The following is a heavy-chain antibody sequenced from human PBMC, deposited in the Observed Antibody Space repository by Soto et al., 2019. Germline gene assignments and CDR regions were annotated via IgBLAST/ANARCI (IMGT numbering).Heavy chain of an antibody. D-gene: IGHD3-3*01. J-gene: IGHJ6*02. CDR3: ARDTFRVPLREAYYDFWSGYKNYYYGMDV. CDR2: INPNSGGT. Sequence: SVKVSCKASGYTFTVYYMHGVRQSRLRWLEWMGCINPNSGGTNYAQKLQGRVTMTTDTSTSTAYMELRSLRSDDTAVYYCARDTFRVPLREAYYDFWSGYKNYYYGMDVWGQGTTVTV. V-gene: IGHV1-2*02. CDR1: GYTFTVYY.